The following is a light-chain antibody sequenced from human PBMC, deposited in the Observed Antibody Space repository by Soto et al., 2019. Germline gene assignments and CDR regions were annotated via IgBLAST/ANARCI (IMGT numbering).Light chain of an antibody. CDR3: QKYNSAPLT. V-gene: IGKV1-27*01. CDR2: AAS. J-gene: IGKJ4*01. CDR1: PGISNY. Sequence: DIQMTQSPSSLSASVGDRVTITCRASPGISNYLAWYQQKPGKVPKVLIYAASTLQAGVPSRFSGGGSGTDFTLTISSLQPEDVATYYCQKYNSAPLTFGGGTKVEIK.